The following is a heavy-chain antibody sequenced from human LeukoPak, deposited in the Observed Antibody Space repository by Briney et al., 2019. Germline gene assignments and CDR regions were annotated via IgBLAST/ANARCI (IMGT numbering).Heavy chain of an antibody. D-gene: IGHD3-10*01. V-gene: IGHV4-39*01. J-gene: IGHJ6*02. CDR3: ARTGSGSYYNPVYYYYYGMDV. Sequence: SETLSLTCSVSGGSISSSSYHWGWIRQPPGKGLEWIGSIYYSGSTYYNPSLKSRVTISVDTSKNQFSLKLSSVTAADTAVYYCARTGSGSYYNPVYYYYYGMDVWGQGTTVTVSS. CDR2: IYYSGST. CDR1: GGSISSSSYH.